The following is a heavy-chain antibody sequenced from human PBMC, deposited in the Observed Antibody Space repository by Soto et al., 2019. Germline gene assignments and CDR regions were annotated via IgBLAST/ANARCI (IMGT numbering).Heavy chain of an antibody. V-gene: IGHV4-4*02. Sequence: SETLSLTCAVSSGSISSTNWWSWVRQPPGKGLEWIGEIYHSGTTNYNPSLKSRVTISVDKSKNQFSLNLSSLTAADTAVYYCARRSAMITFGGLVVSYLYMDVWGKGTTVTVSS. CDR2: IYHSGTT. CDR1: SGSISSTNW. CDR3: ARRSAMITFGGLVVSYLYMDV. D-gene: IGHD3-16*02. J-gene: IGHJ6*03.